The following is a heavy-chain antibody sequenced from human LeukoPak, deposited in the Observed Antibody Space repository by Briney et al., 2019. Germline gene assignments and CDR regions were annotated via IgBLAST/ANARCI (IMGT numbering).Heavy chain of an antibody. CDR1: GLTFNNYW. Sequence: TGGSLRLSCAASGLTFNNYWMHWVRQAPGKGLVWVSRINTDGSSTNYADSVKGRFTISRDNAKNTVYLQMNSLRADDKAVYYCAAYDNSGYSKKYFQHWGQGTLVTVSS. D-gene: IGHD3-22*01. V-gene: IGHV3-74*01. J-gene: IGHJ1*01. CDR2: INTDGSST. CDR3: AAYDNSGYSKKYFQH.